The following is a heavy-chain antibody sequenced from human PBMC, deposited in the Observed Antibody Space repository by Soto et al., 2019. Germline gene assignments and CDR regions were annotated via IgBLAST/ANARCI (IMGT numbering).Heavy chain of an antibody. CDR3: ARESEDLTSNFDY. CDR1: GFTFTRYS. J-gene: IGHJ4*02. V-gene: IGHV3-21*06. Sequence: GGSLRLSCAASGFTFTRYSMNWVRQAPGKGLEWASSISSTTNYIYYGDSMKGRFTISRDNAKNSLYLEMNSLRAEDTAVYYCARESEDLTSNFDYWGQGTLVTVSS. CDR2: ISSTTNYI.